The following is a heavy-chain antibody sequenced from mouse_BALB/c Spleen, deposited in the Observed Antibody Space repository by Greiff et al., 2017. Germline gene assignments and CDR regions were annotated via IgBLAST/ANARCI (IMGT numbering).Heavy chain of an antibody. CDR1: GFSLTDYG. J-gene: IGHJ4*01. V-gene: IGHV2-6-5*01. Sequence: VHLVESGPGLVAPSQSLSITCTVSGFSLTDYGVSWIRQPPGKGLEWLGVIWGGGSTYYNSALKSRLSISKDNSKSQVFLKMNSLQTDDTAMYYCAKHEPYGWDAMDYWGQGTSVTVSS. D-gene: IGHD1-2*01. CDR2: IWGGGST. CDR3: AKHEPYGWDAMDY.